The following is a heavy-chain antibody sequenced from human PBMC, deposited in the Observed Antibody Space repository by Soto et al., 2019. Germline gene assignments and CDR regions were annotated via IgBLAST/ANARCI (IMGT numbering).Heavy chain of an antibody. CDR2: VSGSSTYT. CDR3: ASAPVRRYFDY. V-gene: IGHV3-11*06. D-gene: IGHD2-8*01. Sequence: GGSLRLSGAASAFTLTDYDTSWIRQAPGKGREWVSTVSGSSTYTNYAGSVKGRFIISTDNAKNSLYLQVNSLRTDDTPVYYCASAPVRRYFDYWGQGTLVTVSS. J-gene: IGHJ4*02. CDR1: AFTLTDYD.